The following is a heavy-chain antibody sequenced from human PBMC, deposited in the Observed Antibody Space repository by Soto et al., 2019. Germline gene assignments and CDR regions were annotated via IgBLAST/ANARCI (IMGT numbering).Heavy chain of an antibody. D-gene: IGHD2-15*01. J-gene: IGHJ4*02. CDR1: GYTFTSYA. Sequence: ASVKVSCKASGYTFTSYAMHWVRQAPGQRLEWMGWINAGNGNTKYSQKFQGRVTITRDTSMSTAYMEVSSLTSEDTAVYYCAIGSPTTTPFDYWGQGTLGTVSS. V-gene: IGHV1-3*01. CDR3: AIGSPTTTPFDY. CDR2: INAGNGNT.